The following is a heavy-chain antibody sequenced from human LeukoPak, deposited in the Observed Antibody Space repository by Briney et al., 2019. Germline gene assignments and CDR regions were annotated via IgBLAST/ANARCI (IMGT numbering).Heavy chain of an antibody. J-gene: IGHJ4*02. CDR2: IRSKAYGGTT. D-gene: IGHD2-2*02. V-gene: IGHV3-49*04. CDR3: TRELDVLRYCSRTSCYTPLDY. CDR1: GFTFGDYA. Sequence: GGSLRLSCTASGFTFGDYAMSWVRQAPGKGLEWVGLIRSKAYGGTTEYSASVKGRLTISRDDSKSIAYLQMNSMKTEETAVYYCTRELDVLRYCSRTSCYTPLDYWGQGTLVTVSS.